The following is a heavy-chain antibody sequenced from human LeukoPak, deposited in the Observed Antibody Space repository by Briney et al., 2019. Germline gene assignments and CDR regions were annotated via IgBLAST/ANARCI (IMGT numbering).Heavy chain of an antibody. J-gene: IGHJ4*02. Sequence: GGSLRLSCAASGFTFSSYEMNWVRQAPGKGLEWVSYISSSGSTIYYADSVKGRFTISRDNSKNTLYLQMNSLRADDTAMYYCARGSYSSSWKTFDYWGQGTLVTVSS. V-gene: IGHV3-48*03. CDR2: ISSSGSTI. CDR3: ARGSYSSSWKTFDY. D-gene: IGHD6-13*01. CDR1: GFTFSSYE.